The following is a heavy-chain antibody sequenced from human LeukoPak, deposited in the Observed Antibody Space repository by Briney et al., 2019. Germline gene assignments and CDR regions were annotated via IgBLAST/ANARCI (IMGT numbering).Heavy chain of an antibody. D-gene: IGHD5-12*01. V-gene: IGHV4-34*01. CDR3: ASEPLGYDSPFDY. CDR1: GGSFSGYY. J-gene: IGHJ4*02. Sequence: SETLSLTCAVYGGSFSGYYWSWIRQPPGKGLEWIGEINHSGSTNYNPSLKSQVTISVDTSKNQFSLKLSSVTAADTAVYYCASEPLGYDSPFDYWGQGTLVTVSS. CDR2: INHSGST.